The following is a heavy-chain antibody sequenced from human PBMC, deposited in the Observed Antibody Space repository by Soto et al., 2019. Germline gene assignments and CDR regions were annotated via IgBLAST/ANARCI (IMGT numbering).Heavy chain of an antibody. CDR3: ARFIPYYDILTGYSPRYNWFDP. D-gene: IGHD3-9*01. V-gene: IGHV4-31*03. Sequence: PSETLSLTCTVSGGSMSSSSTYYWSWIRQHPGKGLEWIGYIYYSGSTYYNPSLKSRVTISVDTSKNQFSLKLSSVTAADTAVYYCARFIPYYDILTGYSPRYNWFDPWGQGTLVTVSS. CDR2: IYYSGST. CDR1: GGSMSSSSTYY. J-gene: IGHJ5*02.